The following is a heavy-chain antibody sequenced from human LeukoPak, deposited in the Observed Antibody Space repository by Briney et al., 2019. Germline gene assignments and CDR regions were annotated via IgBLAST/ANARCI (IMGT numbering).Heavy chain of an antibody. CDR3: ARDLPIYGDYGIYYYYYGMDV. CDR2: ISAYNGNT. J-gene: IGHJ6*02. Sequence: ASVKVSCKASGYTFTSYGISWVRQAPGQGLEWMGWISAYNGNTNYAQELQGRVTMTTDTSTSTAYMELRSLRSEDTAVYYCARDLPIYGDYGIYYYYYGMDVWGQGTTVTVSS. D-gene: IGHD4-17*01. V-gene: IGHV1-18*01. CDR1: GYTFTSYG.